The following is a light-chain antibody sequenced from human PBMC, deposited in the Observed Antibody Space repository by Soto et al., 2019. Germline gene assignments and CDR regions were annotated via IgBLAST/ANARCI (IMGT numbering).Light chain of an antibody. CDR3: QQYYSYPYT. CDR2: AAS. CDR1: QGISSY. Sequence: AIRMTQSPSSFSASKGDRVTITCRASQGISSYLAWYQQKPGKAPKPLIYAASTLQSGVPSRFSGSGSGTEFNLSISCLQSEDFATYYCQQYYSYPYTFGQGTKLEI. V-gene: IGKV1-8*01. J-gene: IGKJ2*01.